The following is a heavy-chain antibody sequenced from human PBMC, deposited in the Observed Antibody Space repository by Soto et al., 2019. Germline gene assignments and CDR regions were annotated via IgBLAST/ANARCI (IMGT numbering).Heavy chain of an antibody. CDR3: ARSLSTYCSAGSCGPPGYYYCMDV. Sequence: QVQLVQSGAEVKKPGSSVKVSCKASGSTFSSYAISWVRQAPGQGLEWMGGIITIFGTANYAQKFQGRVTITAAESTSTAYMQLSSLISEDTAVYYCARSLSTYCSAGSCGPPGYYYCMDVWGQGTTVTVSS. V-gene: IGHV1-69*12. D-gene: IGHD2-15*01. CDR1: GSTFSSYA. J-gene: IGHJ6*02. CDR2: IITIFGTA.